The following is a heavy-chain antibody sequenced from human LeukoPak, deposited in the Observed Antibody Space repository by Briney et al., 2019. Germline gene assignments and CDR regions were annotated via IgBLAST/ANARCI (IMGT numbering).Heavy chain of an antibody. CDR3: ARGFFTMVRGVISYYYYYGMDV. V-gene: IGHV4-34*01. J-gene: IGHJ6*02. Sequence: SETLSLTCAVYGGSFSGYYWSWIRQPPGKGLEWIGEINHSGSTNYNPSLKSRVTISVDTSKNQFSLKLSSVTAADTALYYCARGFFTMVRGVISYYYYYGMDVWGQGTTVTVSS. CDR2: INHSGST. D-gene: IGHD3-10*01. CDR1: GGSFSGYY.